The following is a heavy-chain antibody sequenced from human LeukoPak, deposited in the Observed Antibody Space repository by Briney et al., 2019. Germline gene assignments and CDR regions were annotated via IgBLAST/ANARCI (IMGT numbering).Heavy chain of an antibody. CDR1: GFTFSTYA. CDR2: LSGSGAST. V-gene: IGHV3-23*01. J-gene: IGHJ4*02. Sequence: GGSLRLSCAASGFTFSTYAMTWARQAPGKGLEWVSALSGSGASTYYADSVKGRFTISRDNSKNTLHLQMNSLRAEDTAVYYCAKLNSGWYYFDYWGQGTLVTVSS. D-gene: IGHD6-19*01. CDR3: AKLNSGWYYFDY.